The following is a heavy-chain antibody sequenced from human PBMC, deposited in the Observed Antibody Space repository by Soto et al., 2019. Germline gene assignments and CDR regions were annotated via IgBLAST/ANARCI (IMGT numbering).Heavy chain of an antibody. V-gene: IGHV2-5*02. CDR2: IYWDDDK. CDR3: AHRLRDMASPWFDP. D-gene: IGHD2-15*01. J-gene: IGHJ5*02. Sequence: QITLKESGPPLVKPTQPLTLTCTFSGFSLSTNGVGVGWIRQPPGKALEWLAVIYWDDDKRYSPSLKSRLTIANDTSKNQVVLIMTNMDPVDTGTYYCAHRLRDMASPWFDPWGQGSLVTVSS. CDR1: GFSLSTNGVG.